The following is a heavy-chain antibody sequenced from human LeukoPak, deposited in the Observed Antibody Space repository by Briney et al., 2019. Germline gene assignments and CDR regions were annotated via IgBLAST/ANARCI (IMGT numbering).Heavy chain of an antibody. V-gene: IGHV3-7*05. CDR2: IDQSGGRN. CDR1: GFTFSRFW. CDR3: ARDVEGGTFDI. J-gene: IGHJ3*02. D-gene: IGHD3-16*01. Sequence: GGSRRLSCAASGFTFSRFWMNWVRQAPGRGLEWVANIDQSGGRNNYVDSVKGRFTISRDNAKNSLFLEMSSLRADDTAVYFCARDVEGGTFDIWGQGTTVTVSS.